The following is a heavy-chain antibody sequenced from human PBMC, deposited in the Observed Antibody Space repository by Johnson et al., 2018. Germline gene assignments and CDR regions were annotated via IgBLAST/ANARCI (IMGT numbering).Heavy chain of an antibody. CDR1: GFTVSSNY. D-gene: IGHD4-17*01. V-gene: IGHV3-53*01. Sequence: VQLVESGGGVVQPGRSLRLSCAASGFTVSSNYMSWVRQAPGKGLEWVSVIYSGGSTYYADSVKGRFTISRDNSKNTLYLQMNSLRAEDTAVYYCASSSDYGDYNCQHWGQGTLVTVSS. CDR3: ASSSDYGDYNCQH. J-gene: IGHJ1*01. CDR2: IYSGGST.